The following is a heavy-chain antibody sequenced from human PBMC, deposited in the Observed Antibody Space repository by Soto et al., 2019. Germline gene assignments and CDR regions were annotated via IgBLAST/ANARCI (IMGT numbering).Heavy chain of an antibody. CDR1: GGSINSGDYY. CDR2: IYYSGST. J-gene: IGHJ6*02. Sequence: PSETLSLTCTVSGGSINSGDYYWNRTRQPPGKGLEWIGYIYYSGSTYYNPSLKSRVTISVDTSKNQFSLKLSSVTAADTAVYYCASHDYAHYGMDVWGQGTTVTVSS. CDR3: ASHDYAHYGMDV. D-gene: IGHD3-16*01. V-gene: IGHV4-30-4*01.